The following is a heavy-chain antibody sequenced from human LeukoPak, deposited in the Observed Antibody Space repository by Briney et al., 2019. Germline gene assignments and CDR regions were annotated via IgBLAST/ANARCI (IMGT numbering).Heavy chain of an antibody. CDR3: SRGTTVTRLYGKGAFDI. V-gene: IGHV3-74*01. CDR1: GFTFSNYW. CDR2: INSDGSSI. D-gene: IGHD4-17*01. Sequence: GGSLRLSCAASGFTFSNYWMHWVRQAPGKGLLWVSRINSDGSSISYADPVKGRFTISRDNSKNTLYLQMDSLRAEDTALYYCSRGTTVTRLYGKGAFDIWGQGTMVTVSS. J-gene: IGHJ3*02.